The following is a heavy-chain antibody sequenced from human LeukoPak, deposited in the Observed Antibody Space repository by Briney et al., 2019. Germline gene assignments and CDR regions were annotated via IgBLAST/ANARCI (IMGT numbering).Heavy chain of an antibody. CDR3: ARDQRCSGGSCYSFDY. V-gene: IGHV3-9*01. J-gene: IGHJ4*02. CDR1: GFTFDDYA. CDR2: ISWNSGSI. Sequence: PGRSLRLSCAASGFTFDDYAMHWVRQAPGKGLEGVSGISWNSGSIGYADSVKGRFTISRDNAKNSLYLQMNSLRAEDTAVYYCARDQRCSGGSCYSFDYWGQGTLVTVSS. D-gene: IGHD2-15*01.